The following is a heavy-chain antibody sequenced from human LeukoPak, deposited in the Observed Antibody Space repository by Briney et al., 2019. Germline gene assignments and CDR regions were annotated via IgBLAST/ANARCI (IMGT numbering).Heavy chain of an antibody. Sequence: GGSLRLSCAASGFTFSTYSMNWVRQAPGKGLEWVSSISSSSSYIYYADSVKGRFTISRDNSKNTLYLQMGSLRAEDMAVYYCARTCYDILTGGYFDYWGQGTLVTVSS. J-gene: IGHJ4*02. CDR3: ARTCYDILTGGYFDY. D-gene: IGHD3-9*01. CDR1: GFTFSTYS. V-gene: IGHV3-21*01. CDR2: ISSSSSYI.